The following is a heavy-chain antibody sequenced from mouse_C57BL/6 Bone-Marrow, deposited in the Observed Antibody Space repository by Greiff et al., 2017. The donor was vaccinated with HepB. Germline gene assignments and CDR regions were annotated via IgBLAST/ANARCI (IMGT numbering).Heavy chain of an antibody. V-gene: IGHV5-16*01. J-gene: IGHJ4*01. Sequence: EVKVVESEGGLVQPGSSMKLSCTASGFTFSDYYMAWVRQVPEKGLEWVANINYDGSSTYYLDSLKSRFIISRDNAKNILYLQMSSLKSEDTATYYCARAGYDGGYAMDYWGQGTSVTVSS. D-gene: IGHD2-2*01. CDR3: ARAGYDGGYAMDY. CDR2: INYDGSST. CDR1: GFTFSDYY.